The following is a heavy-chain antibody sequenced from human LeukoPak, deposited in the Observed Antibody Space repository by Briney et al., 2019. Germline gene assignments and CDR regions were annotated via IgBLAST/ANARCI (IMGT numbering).Heavy chain of an antibody. Sequence: SETLSLTCTVSGGSISSGSYYWSWIRQPAGKGLEWIGRIYTSGSTNYNPSLKSRVTISVDKSKNQFSLKLSSVTAADTAVYYCYGSSFFGGQGTLVTVSS. CDR1: GGSISSGSYY. CDR2: IYTSGST. CDR3: YGSSFF. V-gene: IGHV4-61*02. J-gene: IGHJ4*02. D-gene: IGHD6-13*01.